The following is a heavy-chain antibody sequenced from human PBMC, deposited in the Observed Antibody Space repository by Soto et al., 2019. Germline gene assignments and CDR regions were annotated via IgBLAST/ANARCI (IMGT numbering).Heavy chain of an antibody. CDR3: AKEGITMVRGVAGYNWFDP. J-gene: IGHJ5*02. CDR2: ISWNSGSI. Sequence: PGGSLRLSCAASGFTFDDYAMHWVRQAPGKGLEWVSGISWNSGSIGYADSVKGRFTISRDNAKNSLYLQMNSLRAEDTALYYCAKEGITMVRGVAGYNWFDPWGQGTLVTVSS. CDR1: GFTFDDYA. D-gene: IGHD3-10*01. V-gene: IGHV3-9*01.